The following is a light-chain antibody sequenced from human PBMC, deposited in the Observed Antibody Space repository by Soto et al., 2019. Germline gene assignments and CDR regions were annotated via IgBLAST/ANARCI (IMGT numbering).Light chain of an antibody. CDR2: LAS. Sequence: IQLTQSPSSLSASVGDRVTITCRASQGIRNPLAWYQQKPGKGPKLLIYLASTLQSGVPSRFSGCGSGTDFTLTISSLQPEDFATYYCQQVDSYPITFGQGTRLEIK. CDR3: QQVDSYPIT. V-gene: IGKV1-9*01. J-gene: IGKJ5*01. CDR1: QGIRNP.